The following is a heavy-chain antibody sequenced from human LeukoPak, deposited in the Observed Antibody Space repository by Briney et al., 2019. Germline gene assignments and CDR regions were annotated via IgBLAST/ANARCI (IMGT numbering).Heavy chain of an antibody. V-gene: IGHV3-74*01. Sequence: GGSLRLSCAASGFTFSSHWMHWVRQAPGKGLVWVSRINSDGSSTSYADSVKGRFTISRDNAKNTLYLQMNSLRAEDTAVYYCARDGRAYCGGDCYHAFDYWGQGTLVTVSS. CDR3: ARDGRAYCGGDCYHAFDY. J-gene: IGHJ4*02. D-gene: IGHD2-21*02. CDR1: GFTFSSHW. CDR2: INSDGSST.